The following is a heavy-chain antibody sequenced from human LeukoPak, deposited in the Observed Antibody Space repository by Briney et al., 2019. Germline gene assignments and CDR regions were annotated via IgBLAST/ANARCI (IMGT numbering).Heavy chain of an antibody. D-gene: IGHD3-10*01. J-gene: IGHJ6*02. Sequence: SQTLSLTCTVSGGSISSGDYYWSWIRQPPGKGLEWIGFLYSSGSTYYNPSLKSRVTISVDTSKNQFSLKLSSVTAADTAVYYCAPFGGYYYGMDVWGQGTTVTVSS. CDR1: GGSISSGDYY. V-gene: IGHV4-30-4*01. CDR3: APFGGYYYGMDV. CDR2: LYSSGST.